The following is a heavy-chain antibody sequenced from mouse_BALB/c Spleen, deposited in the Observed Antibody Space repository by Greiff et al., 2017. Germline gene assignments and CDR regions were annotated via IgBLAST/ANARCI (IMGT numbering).Heavy chain of an antibody. CDR2: IWGGGST. Sequence: QVQLQQSGPGLVAPSQSLSITCTVSGFSLTDYGVSWIRQPPGKGLEWLGVIWGGGSTYYNSALKSRLSISKDNSKSQVFLKMNSLQTDDTAMYYCVKQGDTTAHFDYWGQGTTLTVSS. D-gene: IGHD1-2*01. CDR3: VKQGDTTAHFDY. V-gene: IGHV2-6-5*01. CDR1: GFSLTDYG. J-gene: IGHJ2*01.